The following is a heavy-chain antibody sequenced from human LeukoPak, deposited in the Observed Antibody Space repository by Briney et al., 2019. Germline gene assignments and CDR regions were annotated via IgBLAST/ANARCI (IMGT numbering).Heavy chain of an antibody. CDR2: SYYSGST. CDR1: DGSISSSSTYY. V-gene: IGHV4-39*01. J-gene: IGHJ5*02. CDR3: ARGAVAGKMSWFDP. Sequence: PSETLSLTCTVSDGSISSSSTYYWGWIRQPPGKGLEWIGSSYYSGSTYYNPSLKSRLTISVDTSKNQFSLKLSSVTAADTAVYYCARGAVAGKMSWFDPWGQGPLVTVSS. D-gene: IGHD6-19*01.